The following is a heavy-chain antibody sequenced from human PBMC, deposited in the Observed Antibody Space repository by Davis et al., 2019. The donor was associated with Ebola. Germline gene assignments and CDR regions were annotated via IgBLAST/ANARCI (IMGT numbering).Heavy chain of an antibody. V-gene: IGHV3-53*01. CDR1: GFTFSSYA. CDR3: ARGIVATISDY. CDR2: IYSGGST. D-gene: IGHD5-12*01. J-gene: IGHJ4*02. Sequence: GGSLRLSCSASGFTFSSYAMSWVRQAPGKGLEWVSVIYSGGSTYYADSVKGRFTISRDNSKNTLYLQMNSLRAEDTAVYYCARGIVATISDYWGQGTLVTVSS.